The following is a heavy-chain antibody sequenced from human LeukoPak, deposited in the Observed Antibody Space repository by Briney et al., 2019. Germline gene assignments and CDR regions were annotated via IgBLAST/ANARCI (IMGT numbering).Heavy chain of an antibody. CDR2: INPNTGGT. Sequence: ASVKVSCKASGYTFTGSYMQWVRQAPGQGLEWMGRINPNTGGTNYARKFQGRVTMTRDTSISTAYMELSRLRSDDTAVYYCAKETALHGDYSFDYWGQGTLVTVSS. CDR3: AKETALHGDYSFDY. J-gene: IGHJ4*02. D-gene: IGHD4-17*01. CDR1: GYTFTGSY. V-gene: IGHV1-2*06.